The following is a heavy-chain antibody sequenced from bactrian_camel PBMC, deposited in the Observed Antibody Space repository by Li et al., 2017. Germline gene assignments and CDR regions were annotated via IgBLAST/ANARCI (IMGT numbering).Heavy chain of an antibody. V-gene: IGHV3S40*01. Sequence: VQLVESGGGSVQTGGSLRLSCVASELPYSSYCGGWFRQAPGKEREGVASIFTGGGSTYYADSVKGRFTISQDDANNTVYLQMDSLKPEDTATYYCAATRGPLPVRSAFDEGRYNYWGQGTQVTVS. CDR3: AATRGPLPVRSAFDEGRYNY. D-gene: IGHD2*01. CDR1: ELPYSSYC. CDR2: IFTGGGST. J-gene: IGHJ4*01.